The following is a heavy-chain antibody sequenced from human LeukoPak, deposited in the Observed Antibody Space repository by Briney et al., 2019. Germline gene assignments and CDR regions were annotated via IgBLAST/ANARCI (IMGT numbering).Heavy chain of an antibody. V-gene: IGHV4-59*01. J-gene: IGHJ2*01. CDR2: IYYSGST. D-gene: IGHD3-22*01. Sequence: SETLSLTCTVSGGSISSYYWSWIRQPPGKGLEWIGYIYYSGSTNYNPSLKSRVTISVDTSKNQFSLKLSSVTAADTAVYYCARVDYDSSGYYAWYFDLWGRSTLVTVSS. CDR3: ARVDYDSSGYYAWYFDL. CDR1: GGSISSYY.